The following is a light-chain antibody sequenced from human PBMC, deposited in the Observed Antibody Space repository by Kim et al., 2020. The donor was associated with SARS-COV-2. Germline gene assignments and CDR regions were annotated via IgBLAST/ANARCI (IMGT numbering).Light chain of an antibody. V-gene: IGLV3-21*04. J-gene: IGLJ1*01. CDR3: QVWDSSSDHYV. Sequence: SYELTQPPSVSVAPGKTAWITCGGNNIGSKSVHWYQQKPGQAPVLVIYYDSDRPSGIPERFSGSNSGNTATLTISRVEAGDEADYSCQVWDSSSDHYVFG. CDR2: YDS. CDR1: NIGSKS.